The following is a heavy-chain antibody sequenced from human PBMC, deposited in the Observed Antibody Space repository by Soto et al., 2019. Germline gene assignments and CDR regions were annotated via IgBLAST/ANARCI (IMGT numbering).Heavy chain of an antibody. Sequence: PPGKGLEWIGNIYYTGSTYYSPCLKSRVTICGDTSKNQFSLKLSSVTAADTAVYFFFQAEDGIRGVRSVSAFLLNRSSDL. D-gene: IGHD3-10*02. J-gene: IGHJ2*01. V-gene: IGHV4-39*01. CDR3: FQAEDGIRGVRSVSAFLLNRSSDL. CDR2: IYYTGST.